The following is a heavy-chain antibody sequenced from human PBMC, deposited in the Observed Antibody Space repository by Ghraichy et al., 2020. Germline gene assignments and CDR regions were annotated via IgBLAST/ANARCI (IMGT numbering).Heavy chain of an antibody. Sequence: GESLNISCAASGFTFSSYSMNWVRQAPGKGLEWVSYISSSSSTIYYADSVKGRFTISRDNAKNSLYLQMNSLRDEDTAVYYCARESAGIAVAGSDAFDIWGQGTMVTVSS. CDR1: GFTFSSYS. CDR3: ARESAGIAVAGSDAFDI. J-gene: IGHJ3*02. D-gene: IGHD6-19*01. CDR2: ISSSSSTI. V-gene: IGHV3-48*02.